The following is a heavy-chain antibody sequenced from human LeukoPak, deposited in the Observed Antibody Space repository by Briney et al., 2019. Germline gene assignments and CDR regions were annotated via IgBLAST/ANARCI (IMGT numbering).Heavy chain of an antibody. D-gene: IGHD2-2*01. Sequence: PGGSLRLSCAASGFTFNTHWMQWVRQAPGKGLVWVSRINTDGTTTNYADSVKGRFTISRDNAKNSLYLQMNSLRAEDTAVYYCARGALPNVVVPAAMQDYWGQGTLVTVSS. CDR2: INTDGTTT. J-gene: IGHJ4*02. CDR3: ARGALPNVVVPAAMQDY. V-gene: IGHV3-74*01. CDR1: GFTFNTHW.